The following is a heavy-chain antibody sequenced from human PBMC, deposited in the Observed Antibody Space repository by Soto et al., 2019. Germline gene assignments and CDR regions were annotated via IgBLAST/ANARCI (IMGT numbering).Heavy chain of an antibody. V-gene: IGHV5-51*01. D-gene: IGHD1-1*01. J-gene: IGHJ4*02. CDR2: IYPGDSYT. CDR3: ARHGTLPSMTNHFDS. CDR1: GYSFTSYW. Sequence: GGSLKISFRGPGYSFTSYWIAWVRQRPGKGLECMGMIYPGDSYTRYSPSCHGQGTISVDKSIITAYLQWRRLRASANDIYYCARHGTLPSMTNHFDSWGQGALVTVSS.